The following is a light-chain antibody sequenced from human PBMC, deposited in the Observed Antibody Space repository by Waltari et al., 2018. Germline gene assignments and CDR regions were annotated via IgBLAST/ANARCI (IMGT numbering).Light chain of an antibody. Sequence: DIVMTQSPDSLAVSLGERATLHCKSSQSVLYSSNNKNYLAWYQQKPGQPPKLLIHWASIRESGVPDRFSGSGSGTDFTLTISSLQAEDVAVYFCQQYFGIPLTFGGGTKVEIK. CDR1: QSVLYSSNNKNY. J-gene: IGKJ4*01. CDR2: WAS. CDR3: QQYFGIPLT. V-gene: IGKV4-1*01.